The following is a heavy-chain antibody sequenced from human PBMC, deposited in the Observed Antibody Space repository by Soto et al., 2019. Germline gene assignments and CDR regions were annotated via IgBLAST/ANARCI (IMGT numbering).Heavy chain of an antibody. Sequence: SETLSLTCTVSGGSISSSSYYWGWIRQPPGKGLEWIGSIYYSGSTYYNPSLKSRVTISVDTSKNQFSLKLSSVTAADTAVYYCARTRSSSSIDYWGQGTLVTVSS. CDR2: IYYSGST. CDR1: GGSISSSSYY. J-gene: IGHJ4*02. CDR3: ARTRSSSSIDY. V-gene: IGHV4-39*01. D-gene: IGHD6-6*01.